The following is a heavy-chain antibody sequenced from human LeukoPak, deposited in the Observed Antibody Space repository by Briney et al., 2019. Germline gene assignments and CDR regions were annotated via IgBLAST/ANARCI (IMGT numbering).Heavy chain of an antibody. Sequence: SETLSLTCTVSGGSISSYYWSWLRQPPGKGLEWIGYIYYTGTTNYNPSLKNRVTISADTSKNQFSLKLNSVTAADTAVYYCASILDGMDVWGQGTTVSVSS. J-gene: IGHJ6*02. V-gene: IGHV4-59*08. CDR1: GGSISSYY. CDR2: IYYTGTT. CDR3: ASILDGMDV.